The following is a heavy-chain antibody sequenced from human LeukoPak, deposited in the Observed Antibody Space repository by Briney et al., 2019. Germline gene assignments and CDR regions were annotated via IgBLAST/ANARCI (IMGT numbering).Heavy chain of an antibody. V-gene: IGHV1-18*01. CDR3: ARFIRESIAASGYYMDV. Sequence: ASVKVSCKASGYTFTSYGIGWVRQAPGQGLEWMGWISAYNGNTNYAQKLQGRVTMTTDTSTSTAYMELRSLRSDDTAVYYCARFIRESIAASGYYMDVWGKGTTVTVSS. J-gene: IGHJ6*03. D-gene: IGHD6-6*01. CDR1: GYTFTSYG. CDR2: ISAYNGNT.